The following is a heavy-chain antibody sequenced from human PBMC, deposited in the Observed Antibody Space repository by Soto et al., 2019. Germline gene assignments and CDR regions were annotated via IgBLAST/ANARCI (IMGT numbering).Heavy chain of an antibody. CDR2: INSRDSTK. CDR1: GFTFSSYE. J-gene: IGHJ4*02. V-gene: IGHV3-48*03. Sequence: PGGSLRLSCAASGFTFSSYEMNWVRQAPGKGLEWVSYINSRDSTKYYADSVKGRFIISRDNAKNSLYLQMNSLRAEDTAVYYCARGVVSFPYWGQGTLVTVSS. CDR3: ARGVVSFPY. D-gene: IGHD2-15*01.